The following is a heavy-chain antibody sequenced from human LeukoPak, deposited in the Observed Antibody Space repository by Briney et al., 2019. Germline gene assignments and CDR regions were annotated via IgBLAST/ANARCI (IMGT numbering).Heavy chain of an antibody. D-gene: IGHD5-24*01. V-gene: IGHV4-59*01. CDR1: GGSISSYY. CDR3: ARGLLDGYTHPAAFDI. Sequence: PSETLSLTCTVSGGSISSYYWSWIRQPPGKGLEWIGYIYYSGSTNYNPSLKSRVTISVDTSKNQFSLKLSSATAADTAVYYCARGLLDGYTHPAAFDIWGQGTMVTVSS. J-gene: IGHJ3*02. CDR2: IYYSGST.